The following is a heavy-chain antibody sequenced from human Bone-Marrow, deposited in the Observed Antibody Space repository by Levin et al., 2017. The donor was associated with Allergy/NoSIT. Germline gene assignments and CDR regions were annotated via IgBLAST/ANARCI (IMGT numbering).Heavy chain of an antibody. J-gene: IGHJ4*02. Sequence: SQTLSLTCSVSGYSVSSGYSWGCVRQAPGNGLEWLGSIYYSGDTFYNPSLQGRVPISVDPSNNQFSLKLTSMTAADTAVYYCASRATVTKDYYFDSWGQGSLVIVSS. D-gene: IGHD4-17*01. CDR2: IYYSGDT. CDR1: GYSVSSGYS. CDR3: ASRATVTKDYYFDS. V-gene: IGHV4-38-2*02.